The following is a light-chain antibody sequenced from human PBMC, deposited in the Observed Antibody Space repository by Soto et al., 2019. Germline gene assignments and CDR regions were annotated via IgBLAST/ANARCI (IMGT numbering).Light chain of an antibody. CDR2: DVI. Sequence: QSALTQPASVSGSPGQSITISCTGTSSDIGAYNFVSWYQQHPGKAPKLMLYDVIIRPSGVSNCFSGSKSGNTASLTISGLQAEDEADYYCTSWTTSTTMIFGGGTKLTVL. J-gene: IGLJ2*01. V-gene: IGLV2-14*03. CDR1: SSDIGAYNF. CDR3: TSWTTSTTMI.